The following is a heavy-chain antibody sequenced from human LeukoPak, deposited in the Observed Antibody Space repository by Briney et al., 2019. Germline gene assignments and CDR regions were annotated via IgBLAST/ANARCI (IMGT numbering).Heavy chain of an antibody. CDR3: ARAVIAARRVFDY. CDR2: IYYSGST. CDR1: GGSISSSSYY. Sequence: SETLSLTCTVSGGSISSSSYYWGWIRQPPGQGLEWIGSIYYSGSTNYNPSLKSRVTISVDTSKNQFSLKLSSVTAADTAVYYCARAVIAARRVFDYWGQGTLVTVSS. D-gene: IGHD6-6*01. V-gene: IGHV4-39*07. J-gene: IGHJ4*02.